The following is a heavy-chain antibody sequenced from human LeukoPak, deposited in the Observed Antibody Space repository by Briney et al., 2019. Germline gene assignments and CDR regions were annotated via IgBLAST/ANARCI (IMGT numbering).Heavy chain of an antibody. CDR2: ISSSTSYI. V-gene: IGHV3-21*01. CDR3: ARAGGSTVSHSDY. D-gene: IGHD4-17*01. CDR1: GFTFSSYS. Sequence: GGSPRLSCAASGFTFSSYSMNWVRQAPGKGLEWVSSISSSTSYIYYADSVKGRFTISKVNAKNSLYLQMNSLRAEDTAVYYCARAGGSTVSHSDYWGQGTLVTVSS. J-gene: IGHJ4*02.